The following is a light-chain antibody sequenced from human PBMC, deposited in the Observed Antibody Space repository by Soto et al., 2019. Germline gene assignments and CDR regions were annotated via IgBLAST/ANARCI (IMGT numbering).Light chain of an antibody. Sequence: EIELTQSPGTLSLSPGERATLSCRASQSVSSSYLAWYQQKPGQAPRLLIYDASSRATGIPDRFSGSGSGTDFTLTISRLEPEDLAVYYCQQYGRSPLTFGGGTKVELK. CDR1: QSVSSSY. CDR3: QQYGRSPLT. CDR2: DAS. V-gene: IGKV3-20*01. J-gene: IGKJ4*01.